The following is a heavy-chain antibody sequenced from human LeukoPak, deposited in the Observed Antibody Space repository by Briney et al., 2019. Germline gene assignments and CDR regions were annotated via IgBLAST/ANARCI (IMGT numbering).Heavy chain of an antibody. D-gene: IGHD6-19*01. CDR1: GGSISNYY. Sequence: SETLSLTRTVSGGSISNYYWSWIRQPAGKGLEWIGRIYASGSTNYNPSLKSRVTMSVDTSKNQFSLRLSSVTAADTAVYYCARDPPDSSRWFDPWGQGTLVTVSS. V-gene: IGHV4-4*07. CDR3: ARDPPDSSRWFDP. CDR2: IYASGST. J-gene: IGHJ5*02.